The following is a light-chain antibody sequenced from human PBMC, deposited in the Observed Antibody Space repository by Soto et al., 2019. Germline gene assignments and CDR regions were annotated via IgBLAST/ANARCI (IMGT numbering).Light chain of an antibody. J-gene: IGKJ4*01. CDR3: RQRSDWPST. Sequence: EIVLTQSPATLSLSPGDRATLSCRASQTVSSYLAWYQQKPGQAPRLLIYDASSRATGIPARFSGSGSGTDFTLTFTSLDPEDFAVYYYRQRSDWPSTFGGGTKVEI. CDR2: DAS. V-gene: IGKV3-11*01. CDR1: QTVSSY.